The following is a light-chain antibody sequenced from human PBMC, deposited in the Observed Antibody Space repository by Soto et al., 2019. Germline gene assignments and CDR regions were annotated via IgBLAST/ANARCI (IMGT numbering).Light chain of an antibody. CDR1: SSDIGDYNY. CDR3: SSYAGSNNWV. J-gene: IGLJ3*02. Sequence: QSALTQPPSASGSPGQSVTISCTGSSSDIGDYNYVSWYQQHPGKAPKFIIYEVSQRPSGVPDRFSGSKSGNTASLTVSGLQADDEADYYCSSYAGSNNWVFGGGTQLTVL. V-gene: IGLV2-8*01. CDR2: EVS.